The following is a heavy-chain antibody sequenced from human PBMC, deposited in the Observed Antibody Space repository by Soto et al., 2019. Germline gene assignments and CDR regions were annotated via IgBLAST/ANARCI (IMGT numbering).Heavy chain of an antibody. CDR1: GFIFDDYA. V-gene: IGHV3-9*01. J-gene: IGHJ6*02. Sequence: EVQLVESGGGLVQRGRSLRLSCAASGFIFDDYAMHWVRQAPGKGLEWVAVISGNSGSLGYADSVKGRFTISRDNAKNSLYLQMNRLRAEDTALYYCAKDRYSSSAYYYYGMDAWGQGTTVTVSS. CDR3: AKDRYSSSAYYYYGMDA. CDR2: ISGNSGSL. D-gene: IGHD6-6*01.